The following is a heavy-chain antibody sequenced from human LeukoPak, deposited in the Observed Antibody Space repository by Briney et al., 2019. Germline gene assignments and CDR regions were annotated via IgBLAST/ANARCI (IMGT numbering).Heavy chain of an antibody. J-gene: IGHJ3*01. CDR1: GFTFSSFG. Sequence: PGGSLRLSCTASGFTFSSFGMRWVRQAPGKGLEWLTAISSVGHTNKSADSVKGRFTISRDNSKNTLYLQMHSLREDDTAVYYCAKEVGWFNAFDVWGQGTMVTVSS. CDR2: ISSVGHTN. V-gene: IGHV3-30*18. D-gene: IGHD3-10*01. CDR3: AKEVGWFNAFDV.